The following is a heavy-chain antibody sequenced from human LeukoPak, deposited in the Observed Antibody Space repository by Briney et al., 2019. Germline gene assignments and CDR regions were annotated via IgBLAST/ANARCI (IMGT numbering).Heavy chain of an antibody. CDR3: ARDGRYCSGGSCYSDAFDI. J-gene: IGHJ3*02. V-gene: IGHV3-53*01. Sequence: TGGSLRLSCAASGFTVSSNYMSWVRQAPGKGLEWVSVIYSGGSTYYADSVKGRFTISRDNSKNTLYLQMNSPRAEDTAVYYCARDGRYCSGGSCYSDAFDIWGQGTMVTVSS. D-gene: IGHD2-15*01. CDR2: IYSGGST. CDR1: GFTVSSNY.